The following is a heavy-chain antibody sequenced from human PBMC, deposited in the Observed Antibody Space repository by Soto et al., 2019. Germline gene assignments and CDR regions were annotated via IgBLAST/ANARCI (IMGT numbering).Heavy chain of an antibody. CDR2: VIPIFGTA. CDR3: ARAIFGVVIYGMDV. V-gene: IGHV1-69*06. CDR1: GGTFSSYA. Sequence: ASVKVSCKASGGTFSSYAISWVRQAPGQGLEWMGGVIPIFGTANYAQKFQGRVTITADKSTSTAYMELSSLRSEDTAVYYCARAIFGVVIYGMDVWGQGTTVTVSS. J-gene: IGHJ6*02. D-gene: IGHD3-3*01.